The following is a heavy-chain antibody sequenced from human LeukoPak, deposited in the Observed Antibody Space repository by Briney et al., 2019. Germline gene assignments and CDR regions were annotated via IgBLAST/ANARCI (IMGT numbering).Heavy chain of an antibody. V-gene: IGHV1-46*01. J-gene: IGHJ6*03. Sequence: ASVKVSCKASGYTLTSYYMHWVRQAPGQGLEWMGIINPSGGSTSYAQKFQGRVTMTRDTSTSTVYMELSSLRSEDTAVYYCARGILWFGKDYYMDVWGKGTTVTISS. CDR3: ARGILWFGKDYYMDV. CDR2: INPSGGST. D-gene: IGHD3-10*01. CDR1: GYTLTSYY.